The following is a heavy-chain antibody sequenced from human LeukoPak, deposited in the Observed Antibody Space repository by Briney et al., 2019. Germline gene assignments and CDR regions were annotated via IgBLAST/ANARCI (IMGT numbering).Heavy chain of an antibody. D-gene: IGHD4-11*01. Sequence: GGSLRLSCAASGFTFSTYAMSWVRQAPGEGLQWVSAISDTGGSTYYADSVKGRFTISRDNSKNTLYLQMNSLRAEDTAVYYCAKGPTGDHYWGQGTLVTVSS. CDR3: AKGPTGDHY. CDR1: GFTFSTYA. J-gene: IGHJ4*02. CDR2: ISDTGGST. V-gene: IGHV3-23*01.